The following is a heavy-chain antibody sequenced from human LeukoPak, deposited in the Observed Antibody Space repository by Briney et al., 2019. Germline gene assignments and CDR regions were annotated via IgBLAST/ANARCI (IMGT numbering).Heavy chain of an antibody. J-gene: IGHJ4*02. V-gene: IGHV3-74*01. D-gene: IGHD3-16*02. CDR2: INPDGSNT. CDR1: GFTFSYYW. CDR3: ARDSADLSC. Sequence: PGGSLRLSCAASGFTFSYYWMHWVRQDPGKGLVWVARINPDGSNTRYTDSVKGRFTVSRDNAEKTVYLQMNSLRGEDTAVYYCARDSADLSCWGQGTLVTVSS.